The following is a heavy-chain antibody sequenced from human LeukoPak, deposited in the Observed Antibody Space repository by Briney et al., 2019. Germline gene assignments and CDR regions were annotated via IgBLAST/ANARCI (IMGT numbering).Heavy chain of an antibody. D-gene: IGHD2-2*01. J-gene: IGHJ4*02. Sequence: SETLSLTCAVYGESFSGYYWNWIRQPPGKGLEWIGEINHSGSTNCNPSLQSRVTISVDTSKNQFSLRLSSVTAADTAVYFCARNREPAATIDYWGQGTLVTVSS. CDR3: ARNREPAATIDY. CDR1: GESFSGYY. V-gene: IGHV4-34*01. CDR2: INHSGST.